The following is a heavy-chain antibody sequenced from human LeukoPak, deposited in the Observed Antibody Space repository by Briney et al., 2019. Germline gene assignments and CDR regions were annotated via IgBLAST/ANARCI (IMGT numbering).Heavy chain of an antibody. CDR1: AGSFISSSHH. V-gene: IGHV4-39*01. D-gene: IGHD5-12*01. J-gene: IGHJ5*01. CDR2: VYYGRTT. CDR3: VRHDGRGGATMGAFDS. Sequence: SETLSLTCTVSAGSFISSSHHWGWIRQSPGKGLEWIGTVYYGRTTYYNPSLDGRVTISLDTSANHFSLQLNSVAAADTAVYYCVRHDGRGGATMGAFDSWGQGSLVTVSS.